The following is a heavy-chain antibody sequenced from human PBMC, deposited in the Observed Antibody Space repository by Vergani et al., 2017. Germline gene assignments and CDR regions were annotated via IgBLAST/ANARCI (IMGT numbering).Heavy chain of an antibody. D-gene: IGHD2-15*01. CDR3: ARVGGSIRLGAFAI. CDR1: GFTFSSYG. Sequence: QVQLVESGGGVVEPGRSLRLSCAASGFTFSSYGMHWVRQAPGKGLEWGADISYDGSNKYYADSVKGRFTISRDNSKNTLYLQMNSLRAEDTAVYYCARVGGSIRLGAFAIWGQGTMVTVSS. J-gene: IGHJ3*02. CDR2: ISYDGSNK. V-gene: IGHV3-30*03.